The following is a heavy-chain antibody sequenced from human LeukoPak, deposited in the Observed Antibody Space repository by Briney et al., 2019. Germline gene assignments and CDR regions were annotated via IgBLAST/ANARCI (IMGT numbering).Heavy chain of an antibody. CDR2: FDPEDGET. CDR3: ARGILSRSWLRN. Sequence: ASVKVSCKVSGYTLTELSMHWVRQAPGKGLEWMGGFDPEDGETIYAQKFQGRVTMTEDTSTDTAYMELNSLRAEDTAVYYCARGILSRSWLRNWGQGTLVTVSS. D-gene: IGHD2/OR15-2a*01. J-gene: IGHJ4*02. V-gene: IGHV1-24*01. CDR1: GYTLTELS.